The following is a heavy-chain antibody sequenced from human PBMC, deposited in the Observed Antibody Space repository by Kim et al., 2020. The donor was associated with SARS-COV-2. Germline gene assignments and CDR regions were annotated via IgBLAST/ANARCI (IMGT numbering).Heavy chain of an antibody. V-gene: IGHV4-38-2*02. J-gene: IGHJ4*02. D-gene: IGHD2-21*02. CDR2: IQQSGST. CDR3: SSESHTWHLVDY. Sequence: SETLSLTCTVSGQSVSSDYYWGWIRQSPGKGLEWIGTIQQSGSTYYNPALKSRITISVYTSKNHFSLNIKSVTSAATARYYCSSESHTWHLVDYLSQGT. CDR1: GQSVSSDYY.